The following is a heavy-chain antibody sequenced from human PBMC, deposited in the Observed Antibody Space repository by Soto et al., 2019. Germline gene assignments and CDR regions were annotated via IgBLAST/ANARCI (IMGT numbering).Heavy chain of an antibody. V-gene: IGHV4-39*01. CDR2: IYYSGST. Sequence: PSETLSLTCTVSGGSISSSSYYWGWIRQPPGKGLEWIGSIYYSGSTYYNPSLKSRVTISVDTSKNQFSLKLSSVTAADTAVYYCARAKYYDFWSGYYTYYFDYWGQGTLVTVSS. J-gene: IGHJ4*02. CDR1: GGSISSSSYY. CDR3: ARAKYYDFWSGYYTYYFDY. D-gene: IGHD3-3*01.